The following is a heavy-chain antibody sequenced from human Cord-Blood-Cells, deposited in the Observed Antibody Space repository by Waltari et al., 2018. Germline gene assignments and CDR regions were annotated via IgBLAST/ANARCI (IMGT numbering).Heavy chain of an antibody. V-gene: IGHV1-2*02. J-gene: IGHJ3*02. Sequence: QVQLVQSGAEVKKPGASVQVSCKASGYTFSGYSMHWVRQAPGQGLEWMGWINPNSGGTNDAQKFQGRVTMTRDTSISTAYRELSRLRSDDTAVYYCAREKGDAFDIWGQGTMVTVSS. CDR3: AREKGDAFDI. CDR1: GYTFSGYS. CDR2: INPNSGGT.